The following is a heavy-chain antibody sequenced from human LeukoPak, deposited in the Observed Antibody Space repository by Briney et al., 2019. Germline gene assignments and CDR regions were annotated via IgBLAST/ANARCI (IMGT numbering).Heavy chain of an antibody. CDR3: ATDPRGYYYYMDV. CDR1: GYTLTELS. D-gene: IGHD3-10*01. CDR2: FDPEDGET. Sequence: ASVQVSCKVSGYTLTELSMHWMRQAPGKGLEWMGGFDPEDGETIYAQKFQGRVTMTEDTSTDTAYMELSSLRSEDTAVYYCATDPRGYYYYMDVWGKGTTVTVPS. V-gene: IGHV1-24*01. J-gene: IGHJ6*03.